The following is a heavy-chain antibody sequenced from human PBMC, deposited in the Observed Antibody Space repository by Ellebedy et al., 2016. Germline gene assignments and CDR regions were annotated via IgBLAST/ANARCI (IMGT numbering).Heavy chain of an antibody. J-gene: IGHJ6*02. V-gene: IGHV3-23*01. CDR1: GFTFTSYA. Sequence: GESLKISXAASGFTFTSYAMSWVRQAPGKGLEWVSAISGSGGSTYYADSVKGRFTISRDNSKNTLYLQMNSLRAEDTAVYYCASLPPMAKYYYYGMDVWGQGTTVTVSS. CDR3: ASLPPMAKYYYYGMDV. CDR2: ISGSGGST. D-gene: IGHD3-10*01.